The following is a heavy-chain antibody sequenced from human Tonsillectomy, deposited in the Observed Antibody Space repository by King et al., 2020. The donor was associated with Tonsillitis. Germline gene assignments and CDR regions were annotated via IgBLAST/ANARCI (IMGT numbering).Heavy chain of an antibody. Sequence: QLVQSGAEVKKPGSSVKVSCKASGGTFSSYSISWVRQAPGQGLEWMGRIIPILGIANYAQKFQGRVTITADKSTSTAYMELSSLRSEDTAVYYCASPSGYYYDSSGSLDGLDIWGQGTMVTVSS. CDR1: GGTFSSYS. CDR2: IIPILGIA. V-gene: IGHV1-69*09. J-gene: IGHJ3*02. D-gene: IGHD3-22*01. CDR3: ASPSGYYYDSSGSLDGLDI.